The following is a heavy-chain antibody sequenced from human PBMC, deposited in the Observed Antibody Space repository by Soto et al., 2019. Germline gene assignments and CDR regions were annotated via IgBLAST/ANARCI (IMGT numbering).Heavy chain of an antibody. Sequence: QVQLVESGGDLVKPGGSLRLSCAASGFTFNDFFMTWIRQAPGRGPEWVASTSNSGNSGYYADSVKGRFTVSRDNAQNTLTLQITDLRVDDTAVYYCARNTFNWFDPWGQGTLVTVSS. V-gene: IGHV3-11*01. CDR1: GFTFNDFF. J-gene: IGHJ5*02. CDR2: TSNSGNSG. CDR3: ARNTFNWFDP.